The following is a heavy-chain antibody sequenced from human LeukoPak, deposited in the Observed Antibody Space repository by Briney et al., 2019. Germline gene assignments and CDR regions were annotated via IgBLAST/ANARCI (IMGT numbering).Heavy chain of an antibody. Sequence: PSQTLSLTCTVSGGSISSGSYYWSWIRQPTGKGLEWIRRIYTSGNTNYTPSLKVRVTISADTSKTQFSLKLSSVTAADTAVYYCARGSSYYDSSGYYLYFDYWGQGTLVTVSS. V-gene: IGHV4-61*02. CDR1: GGSISSGSYY. D-gene: IGHD3-22*01. CDR3: ARGSSYYDSSGYYLYFDY. CDR2: IYTSGNT. J-gene: IGHJ4*02.